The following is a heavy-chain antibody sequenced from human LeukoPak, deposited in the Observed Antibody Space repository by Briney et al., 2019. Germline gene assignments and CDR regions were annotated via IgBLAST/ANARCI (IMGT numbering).Heavy chain of an antibody. CDR2: INPNSGGT. V-gene: IGHV1-2*02. D-gene: IGHD3-9*01. J-gene: IGHJ4*02. CDR1: GYTFTGYY. Sequence: ASVKVSCKASGYTFTGYYMHWVRQAPGQGLDWMGWINPNSGGTNYAQKFQGRVTMTRDTSISTAYMELSRLRSDDTAVFYCARDRRILTGSFPIDYWGQGTLVTVSS. CDR3: ARDRRILTGSFPIDY.